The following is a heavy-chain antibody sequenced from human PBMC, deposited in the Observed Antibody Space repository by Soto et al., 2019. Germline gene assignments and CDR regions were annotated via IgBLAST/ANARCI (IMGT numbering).Heavy chain of an antibody. D-gene: IGHD3-10*01. J-gene: IGHJ6*03. CDR1: GYTFTSYG. CDR3: ARERENYYGSGSYYYYYYMDV. V-gene: IGHV1-18*01. CDR2: ISAYNGNT. Sequence: QVQLVQSGAEVKKPGASVKVSCKASGYTFTSYGISWVRQAPGQGLEWMGWISAYNGNTNYAQKLQGRVTMTTDTSTSTAYMELRSLRSDDTAVYYCARERENYYGSGSYYYYYYMDVWGKGTTVTVSS.